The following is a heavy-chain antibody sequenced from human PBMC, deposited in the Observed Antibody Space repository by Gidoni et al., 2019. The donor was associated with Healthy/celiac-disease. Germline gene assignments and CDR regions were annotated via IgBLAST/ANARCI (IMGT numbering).Heavy chain of an antibody. Sequence: QVQLVQSGAEVKKPGASVTVSCKASGYTFTSYAMHWVRQAPGQRLEWMGWINAGNGNTKYSQKFQGRVTITRDTSASTAYMELSSLRSEDTAVYYCARGRALYCSGGSCYGSSFDYWGQGTLVTVSS. D-gene: IGHD2-15*01. CDR2: INAGNGNT. J-gene: IGHJ4*02. V-gene: IGHV1-3*01. CDR3: ARGRALYCSGGSCYGSSFDY. CDR1: GYTFTSYA.